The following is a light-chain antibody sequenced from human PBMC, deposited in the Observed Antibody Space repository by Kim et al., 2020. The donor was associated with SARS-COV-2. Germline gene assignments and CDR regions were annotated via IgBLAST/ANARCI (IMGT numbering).Light chain of an antibody. Sequence: SASVGDRVTMTCLASQSISNWLAWYQQKPGRAPSLLIYLAATLESGVPSRFSGSSSGAEFTLTITSLQPDDVATYYCQHYSRFPYTFGQGTKLEIK. CDR3: QHYSRFPYT. CDR1: QSISNW. J-gene: IGKJ2*01. V-gene: IGKV1-5*03. CDR2: LAA.